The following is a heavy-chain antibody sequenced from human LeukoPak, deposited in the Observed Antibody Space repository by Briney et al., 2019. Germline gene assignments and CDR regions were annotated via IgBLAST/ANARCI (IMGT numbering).Heavy chain of an antibody. Sequence: GGSLRLSCAASGFTFDDYAMHWVRQAPGKGLEWVSGISWNSGSIGYADSVKGRFTISRDNSKNTLYLQMNSLRAEDTAVYYCARVPAIAAAYFDYWGQGTLVTVSS. CDR3: ARVPAIAAAYFDY. CDR2: ISWNSGSI. J-gene: IGHJ4*02. D-gene: IGHD6-13*01. V-gene: IGHV3-9*01. CDR1: GFTFDDYA.